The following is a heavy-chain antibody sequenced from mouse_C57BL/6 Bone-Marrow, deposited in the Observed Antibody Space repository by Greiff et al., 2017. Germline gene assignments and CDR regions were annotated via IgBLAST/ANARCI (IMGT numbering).Heavy chain of an antibody. Sequence: EVQGVESGGDLVEPGGSLKLSCAASGFTFSSYGMSWVRQTPDKRLEWVATISSGGSYTYYPDSVKGRFTISRDNAKNTLYLQMSSLKSEDTAMYYCARRGFSWFAYWGQGTLVTVSA. CDR3: ARRGFSWFAY. CDR1: GFTFSSYG. J-gene: IGHJ3*01. V-gene: IGHV5-6*01. CDR2: ISSGGSYT.